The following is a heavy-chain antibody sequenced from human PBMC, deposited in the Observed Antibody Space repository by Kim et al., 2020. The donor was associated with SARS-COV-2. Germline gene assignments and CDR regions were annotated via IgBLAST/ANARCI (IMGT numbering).Heavy chain of an antibody. CDR1: GFTFSSYS. D-gene: IGHD2-2*02. J-gene: IGHJ5*01. V-gene: IGHV3-23*01. CDR3: AKGDCSSASCYTTDS. CDR2: ISGSGDST. Sequence: GGSLRLSCAASGFTFSSYSMSWVRQAPGKGLEWVSIISGSGDSTYYADSVKGRFTICRDNSKNTLCLQLNSLRADDTAVYYCAKGDCSSASCYTTDSWG.